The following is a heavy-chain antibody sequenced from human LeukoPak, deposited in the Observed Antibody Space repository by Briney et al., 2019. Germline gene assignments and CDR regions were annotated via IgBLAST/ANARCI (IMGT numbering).Heavy chain of an antibody. CDR2: IIPIFGTA. J-gene: IGHJ4*02. CDR1: GGTFSSYA. V-gene: IGHV1-69*13. Sequence: ASVKVSCKASGGTFSSYAISWVRQAPGQGLEWMGGIIPIFGTANYAQKFQGRVTITADESTSTAYMELSSLRSEDTAEYYCARAAYYYGSGSYHFDYWGQGTLVTVSS. CDR3: ARAAYYYGSGSYHFDY. D-gene: IGHD3-10*01.